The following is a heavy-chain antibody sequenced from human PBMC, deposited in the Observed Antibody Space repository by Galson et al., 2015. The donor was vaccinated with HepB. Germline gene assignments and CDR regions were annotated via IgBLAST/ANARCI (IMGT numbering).Heavy chain of an antibody. CDR3: ARNYYDFWSGPYDAFDI. V-gene: IGHV3-74*01. CDR1: GFTFSSYW. Sequence: LRLSCAASGFTFSSYWMHWVRQAPGKGLVWVSRINSDGSSTSYADSVKGRFTISRDNAKNTLYLQMNSLRAEDTAAYYCARNYYDFWSGPYDAFDIWGQGTMVTVSS. CDR2: INSDGSST. D-gene: IGHD3-3*01. J-gene: IGHJ3*02.